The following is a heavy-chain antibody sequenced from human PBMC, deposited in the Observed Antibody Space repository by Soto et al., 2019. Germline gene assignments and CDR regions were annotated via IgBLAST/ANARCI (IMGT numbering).Heavy chain of an antibody. CDR3: ARSVPYYDRSGPFDY. CDR2: ISSSGSTI. D-gene: IGHD3-22*01. CDR1: RFTFSDYY. J-gene: IGHJ4*02. V-gene: IGHV3-11*01. Sequence: XECLRLSCAASRFTFSDYYMSWIRQDPGKRLEWVSYISSSGSTIYYADSVKGRFTISRDNAKNSLYLQMNSLRAEDTAVYYCARSVPYYDRSGPFDYWGQGTLVTVSS.